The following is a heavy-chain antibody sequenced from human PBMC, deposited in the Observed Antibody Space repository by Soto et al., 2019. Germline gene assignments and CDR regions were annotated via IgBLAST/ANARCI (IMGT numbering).Heavy chain of an antibody. J-gene: IGHJ6*02. CDR1: GGSFSGYY. CDR2: INHRGST. D-gene: IGHD2-2*01. V-gene: IGHV4-34*01. Sequence: SETLSLTCAVYGGSFSGYYWDWIRQPPGKGLEWIGEINHRGSTNYNPSLNSRVTVSVDTSKNQFSLKVTSVTAADTAVYYCARLHGYCISSSCHGHYAMDVWGQGTTVTVSS. CDR3: ARLHGYCISSSCHGHYAMDV.